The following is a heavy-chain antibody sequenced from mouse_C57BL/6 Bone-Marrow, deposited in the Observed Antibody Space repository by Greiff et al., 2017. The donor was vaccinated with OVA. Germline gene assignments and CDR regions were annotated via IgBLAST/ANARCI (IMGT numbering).Heavy chain of an antibody. Sequence: QVQLKESGPGLVQPSQSLSITCTVSGFSLTSYGVHWVRQSPGKGLEWLGVIWSGGSTDYNAAFISRLSISKDNSKSQVFFKMNSLQADDTAIYYRARWDGYGWYFDVWGTGTTVTVSS. J-gene: IGHJ1*03. CDR3: ARWDGYGWYFDV. D-gene: IGHD2-2*01. V-gene: IGHV2-2*01. CDR2: IWSGGST. CDR1: GFSLTSYG.